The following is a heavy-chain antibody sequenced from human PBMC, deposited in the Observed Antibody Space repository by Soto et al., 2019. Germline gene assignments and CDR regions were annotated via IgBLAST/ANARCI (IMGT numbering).Heavy chain of an antibody. CDR2: ISAGGSDT. CDR1: GFVFSDYA. D-gene: IGHD2-2*01. Sequence: EVQLLDSGGGWVQPGGSLRLSCVASGFVFSDYAMSWVRQPPGKGLEWVSAISAGGSDTYYADSVKGRFTVSRVNSKNTLYLQMNTLRAEDTAIYYCASVPIWCGSSSCYTEGFDSWGQGPLVTVSS. V-gene: IGHV3-23*01. CDR3: ASVPIWCGSSSCYTEGFDS. J-gene: IGHJ4*02.